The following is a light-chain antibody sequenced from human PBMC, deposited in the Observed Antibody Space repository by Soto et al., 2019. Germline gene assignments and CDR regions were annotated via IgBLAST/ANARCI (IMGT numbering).Light chain of an antibody. V-gene: IGLV2-23*01. CDR3: CSYAGTNTFV. J-gene: IGLJ1*01. CDR1: SSDVGSYNL. Sequence: QSALTQPASVSGSPGQSITISCTGTSSDVGSYNLVSWYQQHPGKAPKLMIYEGNKRPSGVSNRFSGSKSANTASLTISVLQTEDDADYYCCSYAGTNTFVFGTGTKVTVL. CDR2: EGN.